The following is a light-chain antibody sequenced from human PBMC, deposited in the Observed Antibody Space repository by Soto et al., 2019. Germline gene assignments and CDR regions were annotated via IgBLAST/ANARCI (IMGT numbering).Light chain of an antibody. J-gene: IGLJ1*01. CDR3: NSFTTSSTYV. CDR2: EVN. CDR1: SSDIGSYHS. Sequence: QSVLTQPASVSGSPGQSITISCTGTSSDIGSYHSVSWYQQPPGTAPKLIIYEVNNRPSVFPDRFSGSKSGHTASLTISGLQAEDEADYYCNSFTTSSTYVFGTGTKVAVL. V-gene: IGLV2-18*02.